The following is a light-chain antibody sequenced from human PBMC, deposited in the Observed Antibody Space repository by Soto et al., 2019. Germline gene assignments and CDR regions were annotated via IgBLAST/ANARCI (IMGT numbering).Light chain of an antibody. CDR2: DVS. Sequence: QSVLTQPASGSGSPGQSITISCTGTSSDVGGYNYVSWYQQHPGKAPKLMIYDVSNRPSGVSNRFSGSKSGNTASLTISRLQAEDEADYYCSSYTSSSTLVFGTGTKVTVL. CDR3: SSYTSSSTLV. V-gene: IGLV2-14*01. J-gene: IGLJ1*01. CDR1: SSDVGGYNY.